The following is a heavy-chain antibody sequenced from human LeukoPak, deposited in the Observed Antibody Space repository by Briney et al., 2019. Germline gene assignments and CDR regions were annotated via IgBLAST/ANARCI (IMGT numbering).Heavy chain of an antibody. V-gene: IGHV4-59*01. CDR1: GGSISTYY. J-gene: IGHJ3*02. D-gene: IGHD3-3*01. CDR2: IFYTGST. CDR3: AVTILGVVTADAFDI. Sequence: SETLSLTCTVSGGSISTYYWNWIRQPPGKGLEWIWYIFYTGSTNYNPSLTSRVSISLDTSKNQFSLKLSSVTAADTAVYYFAVTILGVVTADAFDIWGQGTMVTVSS.